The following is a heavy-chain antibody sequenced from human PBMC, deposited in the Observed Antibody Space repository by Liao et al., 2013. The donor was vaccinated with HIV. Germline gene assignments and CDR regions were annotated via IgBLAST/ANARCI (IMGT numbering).Heavy chain of an antibody. CDR1: GGSISSGSYY. CDR3: ARGSIAVPGSFDS. J-gene: IGHJ4*02. V-gene: IGHV4-61*02. CDR2: VFTSGSI. D-gene: IGHD6-13*01. Sequence: QVQLQESGPGLVKPSQSLSLTCTVSGGSISSGSYYWSWIRQPAGKGLEWIGRVFTSGSIYYNPSLKSRVSISLDTSNNHFSLKLAFVTAADTAVYYCARGSIAVPGSFDSWGQGTLVTVSS.